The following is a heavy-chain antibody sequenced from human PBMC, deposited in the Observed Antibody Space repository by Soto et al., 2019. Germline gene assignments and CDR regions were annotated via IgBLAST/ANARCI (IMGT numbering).Heavy chain of an antibody. CDR2: ISDSGST. V-gene: IGHV4-59*08. CDR3: ARRIKYYYAMDV. CDR1: GVSISSYY. D-gene: IGHD2-15*01. J-gene: IGHJ6*02. Sequence: SETLSLTCTVSGVSISSYYWSLIRQPPGKGLEWIGYISDSGSTNYNPSLKSRVTISVGTSNNQFSLKLSSVTAADTAVYYCARRIKYYYAMDVWGQGTTVTVSS.